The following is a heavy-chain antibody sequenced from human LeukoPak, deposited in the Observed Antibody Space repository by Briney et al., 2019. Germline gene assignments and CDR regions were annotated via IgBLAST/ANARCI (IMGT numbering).Heavy chain of an antibody. J-gene: IGHJ3*01. CDR1: GFTFSNYR. CDR3: ARDTGHTASRDGFDV. CDR2: ISTDGKTT. Sequence: GGSLRLSCEVSGFTFSNYRMHWVRQAPGKGLVWVSRISTDGKTTNYADSVKGRFTIFRDNAKNTLFLQMNSLRAEDTALYYCARDTGHTASRDGFDVWGQGTMVTVSS. D-gene: IGHD2-21*02. V-gene: IGHV3-74*01.